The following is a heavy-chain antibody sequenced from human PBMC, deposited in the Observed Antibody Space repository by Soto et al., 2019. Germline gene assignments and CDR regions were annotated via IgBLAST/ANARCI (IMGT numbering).Heavy chain of an antibody. CDR3: ATVGLGYYYCSGSRGAFDI. CDR2: FDPEDGET. D-gene: IGHD3-10*01. V-gene: IGHV1-24*01. J-gene: IGHJ3*02. Sequence: ASVKVSCKVSGYTLTELSMHWVRQAPGKGLEWMGGFDPEDGETIYAQKFQGRVTMTEDTSTDTAYMELSSLRSEDTAVYYCATVGLGYYYCSGSRGAFDIWGQGTMVTXSS. CDR1: GYTLTELS.